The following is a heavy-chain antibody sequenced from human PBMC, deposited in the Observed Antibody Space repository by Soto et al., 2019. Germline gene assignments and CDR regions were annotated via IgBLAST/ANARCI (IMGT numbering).Heavy chain of an antibody. CDR3: SRGASTDCSNGVCLFFYIPDVLV. D-gene: IGHD2-8*01. J-gene: IGHJ6*02. Sequence: ASVKVSCKAAGYSFTDYHIHWVRQAPGQGLEWLGRINPKSGGTSTAQKFQGWVTMTTDTSISTASMELTRLTSDDTAIYYCSRGASTDCSNGVCLFFYIPDVLVWG. CDR2: INPKSGGT. V-gene: IGHV1-2*04. CDR1: GYSFTDYH.